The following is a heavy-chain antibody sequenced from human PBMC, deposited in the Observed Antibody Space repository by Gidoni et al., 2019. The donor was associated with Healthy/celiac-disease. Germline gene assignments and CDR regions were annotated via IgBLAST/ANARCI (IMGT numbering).Heavy chain of an antibody. CDR2: ISYDGSNK. D-gene: IGHD2-2*01. Sequence: QVQLVESGGGVVQPGRSLRLSCAAPGFTFSRYAMHGVRQAPGMGLEWVAVISYDGSNKYYADSVKGRFTISRDNSKNTLYLQMNSLRAEDTAVYYCARDRTIVVVPAAIGPQEYWGQGTLVTVSS. CDR3: ARDRTIVVVPAAIGPQEY. V-gene: IGHV3-30-3*01. J-gene: IGHJ4*02. CDR1: GFTFSRYA.